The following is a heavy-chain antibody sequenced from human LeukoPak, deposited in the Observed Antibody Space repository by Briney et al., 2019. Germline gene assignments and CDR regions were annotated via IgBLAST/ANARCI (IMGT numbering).Heavy chain of an antibody. V-gene: IGHV1-2*02. D-gene: IGHD6-13*01. CDR3: ARDGLYSSSWTDYYYYYMDV. CDR2: INPNSGGT. Sequence: GASVKVSCKASGYTFTGYYMHWVRQAPGQGLEWMGWINPNSGGTNYAQKFQGRVTMTRDTSISTAYMELSRLRSDDTAVYYCARDGLYSSSWTDYYYYYMDVWGKGTTVTVSS. CDR1: GYTFTGYY. J-gene: IGHJ6*03.